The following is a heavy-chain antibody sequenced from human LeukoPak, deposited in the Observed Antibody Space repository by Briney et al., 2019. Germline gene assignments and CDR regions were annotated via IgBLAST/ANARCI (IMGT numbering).Heavy chain of an antibody. CDR3: ARYGSGSPSY. Sequence: PSETLSLTCAVYGGSFSGYYWSWIRQPPGKGLEWIGEINHSGSTNYNPSLKSRVTISVDTSKNQSSLKLSSVTAADTAVYYCARYGSGSPSYWGQGTLVTVSS. V-gene: IGHV4-34*01. CDR1: GGSFSGYY. D-gene: IGHD3-10*01. CDR2: INHSGST. J-gene: IGHJ4*02.